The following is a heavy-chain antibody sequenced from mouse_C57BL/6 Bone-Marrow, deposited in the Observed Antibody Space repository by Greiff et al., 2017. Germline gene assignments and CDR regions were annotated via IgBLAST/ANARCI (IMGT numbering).Heavy chain of an antibody. CDR2: INPSSGYT. D-gene: IGHD5-1*01. J-gene: IGHJ2*01. CDR1: GYTFTSYW. V-gene: IGHV1-7*01. CDR3: ARYLTL. Sequence: VQLQQSGAELAKPGASVKLSCKASGYTFTSYWMHWVKQRPGQGLEWIGYINPSSGYTKYNQKFKDKATLTADTSSITAYMQLSSLTYEDSAVYYCARYLTLGGQGTTLTVSS.